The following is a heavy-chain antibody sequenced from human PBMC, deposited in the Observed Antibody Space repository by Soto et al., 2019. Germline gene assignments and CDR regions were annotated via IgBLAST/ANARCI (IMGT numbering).Heavy chain of an antibody. CDR1: GYTFTSYG. J-gene: IGHJ5*02. CDR3: ARGPRYCSSTSCFSGVTWFDP. CDR2: ISSYNGNT. V-gene: IGHV1-18*04. Sequence: ASVKVSCKASGYTFTSYGISWVRQAPGQGLEWMGWISSYNGNTNYAQKVQGRVTMTTDKSTSTTYMELRSLRSDDTAVYYCARGPRYCSSTSCFSGVTWFDPWGQGTLVTVSS. D-gene: IGHD2-2*01.